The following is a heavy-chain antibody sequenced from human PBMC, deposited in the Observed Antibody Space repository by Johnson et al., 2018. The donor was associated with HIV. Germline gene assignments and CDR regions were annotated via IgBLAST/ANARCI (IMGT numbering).Heavy chain of an antibody. CDR1: GYSFRNSA. V-gene: IGHV3-33*01. CDR3: ARVQFDAFDI. Sequence: VQLVESGGGVVQPGRSLRLSCAASGYSFRNSAMHWVRQAPGKGLAWVATIWSDGTNKYYGDSVKGRFTVSRDSSKNSLYLQMNSLRAEDTAVYYCARVQFDAFDIWGQGTMVTVSS. J-gene: IGHJ3*02. CDR2: IWSDGTNK.